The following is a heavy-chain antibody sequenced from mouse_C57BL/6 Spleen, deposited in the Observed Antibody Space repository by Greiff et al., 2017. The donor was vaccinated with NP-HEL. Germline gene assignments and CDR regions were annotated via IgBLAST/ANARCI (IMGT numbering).Heavy chain of an antibody. CDR1: GFNIKDYY. V-gene: IGHV14-1*01. Sequence: EVKLMESGAELVRPGASVKLSCTASGFNIKDYYMHWVKQRPEQGLEWIGRIDPEDGDTEYAPKFQGKATMTADTSSNTAYLQLSSLTSEDTAVYYCTTPITTVVATKGSPFAYWGQGTLVTVSA. J-gene: IGHJ3*01. CDR3: TTPITTVVATKGSPFAY. CDR2: IDPEDGDT. D-gene: IGHD1-1*01.